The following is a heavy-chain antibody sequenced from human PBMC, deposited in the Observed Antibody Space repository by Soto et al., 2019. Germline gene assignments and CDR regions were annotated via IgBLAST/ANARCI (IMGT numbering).Heavy chain of an antibody. CDR2: INAGNGNT. Sequence: ASVKVSCKASGYTFCKYGITLGRQAAGQGLEWMGWINAGNGNTKYLQRFQGRITITRDTSAGTAYMELSSLRSEDTAVYYCARDLGGAASYWGQGTLVSVSS. J-gene: IGHJ4*02. V-gene: IGHV1-3*01. CDR3: ARDLGGAASY. D-gene: IGHD3-16*01. CDR1: GYTFCKYG.